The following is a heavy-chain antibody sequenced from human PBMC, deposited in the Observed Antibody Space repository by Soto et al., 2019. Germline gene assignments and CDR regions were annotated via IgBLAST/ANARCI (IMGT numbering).Heavy chain of an antibody. CDR3: ARGWAMGYYYGMDV. CDR1: GGTFSSYT. Sequence: QVQLVQSGAEVKKPGSSVKVSCKASGGTFSSYTISWVRQAPGQGLEWMGRIIPILGIANYAQKFQGRVTITADKSTSTAYMELSSLRSEDTAVYYCARGWAMGYYYGMDVWGQGTTVTVSS. V-gene: IGHV1-69*02. J-gene: IGHJ6*02. CDR2: IIPILGIA. D-gene: IGHD2-8*01.